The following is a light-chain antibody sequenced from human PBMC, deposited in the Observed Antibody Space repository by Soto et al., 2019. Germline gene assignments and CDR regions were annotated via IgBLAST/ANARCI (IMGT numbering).Light chain of an antibody. J-gene: IGKJ3*01. CDR1: QSVGSN. V-gene: IGKV3-11*01. Sequence: EIVLTQSPATLSLSPGERATLSCRASQSVGSNLAWYQQKPGQAPRLLIYDASNRATGIPARFSGNGSGTDFTLTISSLEPEDFAVYYCQQRSNGPPFTFGPGTKVDIK. CDR2: DAS. CDR3: QQRSNGPPFT.